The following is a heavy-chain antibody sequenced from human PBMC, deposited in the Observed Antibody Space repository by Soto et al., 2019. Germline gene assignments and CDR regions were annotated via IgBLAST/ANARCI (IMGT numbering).Heavy chain of an antibody. Sequence: GGSLRLSCAASGFTFSDYYMSWIRQAPGKGLEWVSYISSSSSYTNYADSVKGRFTISRDNAKNSLYLQMNSLRAEDTDVYSCERGSIVRGYNCFDTWGQGTLVTVSS. D-gene: IGHD3-10*01. V-gene: IGHV3-11*06. CDR3: ERGSIVRGYNCFDT. CDR1: GFTFSDYY. J-gene: IGHJ5*02. CDR2: ISSSSSYT.